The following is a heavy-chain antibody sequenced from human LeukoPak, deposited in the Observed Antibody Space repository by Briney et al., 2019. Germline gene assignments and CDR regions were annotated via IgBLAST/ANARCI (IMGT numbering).Heavy chain of an antibody. Sequence: SETLSLTCAVYGGSFSGYYWSWIRQPPGKGLEWIGEINHSGSTNYNPSLKSRVTISVDTSKNQFSLKLSSVTAADTAVYYCARGKGRRVVAFDYWGQGTLVTVPS. J-gene: IGHJ4*02. V-gene: IGHV4-34*01. D-gene: IGHD3-22*01. CDR3: ARGKGRRVVAFDY. CDR2: INHSGST. CDR1: GGSFSGYY.